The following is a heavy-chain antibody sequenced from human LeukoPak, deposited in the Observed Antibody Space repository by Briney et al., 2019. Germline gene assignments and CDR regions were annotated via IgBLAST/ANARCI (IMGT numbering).Heavy chain of an antibody. V-gene: IGHV4-34*01. Sequence: PSETLSLTCAVYGGSFSDYYWSWIRQPPGEGLEWIGEINHSGSTNYNPSLKSRVTISIDTSKNQFSLKLGSVTAADTAVYYCARPVSSGWFNFDYWGQGTLVTVSS. CDR2: INHSGST. D-gene: IGHD6-19*01. J-gene: IGHJ4*02. CDR3: ARPVSSGWFNFDY. CDR1: GGSFSDYY.